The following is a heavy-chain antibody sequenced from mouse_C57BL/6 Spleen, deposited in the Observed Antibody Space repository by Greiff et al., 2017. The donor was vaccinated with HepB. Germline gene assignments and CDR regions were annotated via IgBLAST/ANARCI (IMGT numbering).Heavy chain of an antibody. V-gene: IGHV1-78*01. CDR2: IYPRDGST. CDR3: AREKDYDYDSYYFDY. Sequence: VKLLESDAELVKPGASVKISCKVSGYTFTDHTIPWMKQRPEQGLEWIGYIYPRDGSTKYNEKFKGKATLTADKSSSTAYMQLNSLTSEDSAVYFCAREKDYDYDSYYFDYWGQGTTLTVSS. D-gene: IGHD2-4*01. J-gene: IGHJ2*01. CDR1: GYTFTDHT.